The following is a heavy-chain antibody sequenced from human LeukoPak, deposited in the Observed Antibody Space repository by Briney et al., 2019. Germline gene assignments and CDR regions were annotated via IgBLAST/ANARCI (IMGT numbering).Heavy chain of an antibody. CDR1: GGSISSYY. Sequence: SETLSLTCTVSGGSISSYYWSWIRQPPGKGLEWIGYIYYSGSTNYNPSLKSRVTISVDTSKNQFSLKLSSVTAADTAVYYCARVPHYDILTGYTQTSYYYGMDIWGQGTTVTVSS. D-gene: IGHD3-9*01. V-gene: IGHV4-59*01. CDR3: ARVPHYDILTGYTQTSYYYGMDI. J-gene: IGHJ6*02. CDR2: IYYSGST.